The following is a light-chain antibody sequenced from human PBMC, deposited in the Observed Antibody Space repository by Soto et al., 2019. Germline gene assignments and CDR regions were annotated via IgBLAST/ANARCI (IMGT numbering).Light chain of an antibody. CDR3: CSYAGTSTYV. CDR2: EGS. Sequence: QSALTQPASVSGSPGQSITISCTGTSSDVGSYNLVSWYQHHPGKAPKLIIFEGSKRPSGISSHFFGSKSGNTASLTISGLQADDECDYYCCSYAGTSTYVCGTGTKLTVL. CDR1: SSDVGSYNL. V-gene: IGLV2-23*01. J-gene: IGLJ1*01.